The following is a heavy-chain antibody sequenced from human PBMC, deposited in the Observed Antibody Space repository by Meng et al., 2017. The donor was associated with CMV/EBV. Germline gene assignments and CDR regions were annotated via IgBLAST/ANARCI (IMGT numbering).Heavy chain of an antibody. D-gene: IGHD1-20*01. J-gene: IGHJ6*02. Sequence: GESLKISCAASGFTFSGSAMHWVRQASGKGLEGVGRIRSKANSYATAYAASVKGRFTISRDDSKNTAYLQMNSLKTEDTAVYYCTRQGYNWNPGHYYYGMDVWGQGTTVTVSS. V-gene: IGHV3-73*01. CDR2: IRSKANSYAT. CDR1: GFTFSGSA. CDR3: TRQGYNWNPGHYYYGMDV.